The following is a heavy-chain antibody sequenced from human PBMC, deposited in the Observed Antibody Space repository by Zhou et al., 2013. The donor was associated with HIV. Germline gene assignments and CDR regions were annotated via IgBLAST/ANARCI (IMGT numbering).Heavy chain of an antibody. CDR2: IIPLFGTA. Sequence: QVQLVQSGAEVKKPGASVKVSCKASGGSFSSYAISWVRQAPGQGLEWVGGIIPLFGTANYAQDFQGRVTITADESASTVYMELSSLRSEDTAVYYCATGDYGDYLPEYFHHWGQGTLVTVSS. D-gene: IGHD4-17*01. CDR1: GGSFSSYA. V-gene: IGHV1-69*13. J-gene: IGHJ1*01. CDR3: ATGDYGDYLPEYFHH.